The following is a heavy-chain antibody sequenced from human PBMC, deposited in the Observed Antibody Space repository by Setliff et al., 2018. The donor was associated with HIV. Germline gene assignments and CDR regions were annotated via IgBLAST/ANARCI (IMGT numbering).Heavy chain of an antibody. J-gene: IGHJ4*02. CDR3: AKSLLVAGNDY. V-gene: IGHV3-23*05. CDR1: TFSVSDYA. D-gene: IGHD2-8*02. CDR2: VSNTGRRT. Sequence: GGSLRLSCAASTFSVSDYAMSWVRQAPGKGLEWVSAVSNTGRRTFYADSVKGRFTISKDNFENVVYLQMNSLRVDDTAVYYCAKSLLVAGNDYWGQGTLVTVSS.